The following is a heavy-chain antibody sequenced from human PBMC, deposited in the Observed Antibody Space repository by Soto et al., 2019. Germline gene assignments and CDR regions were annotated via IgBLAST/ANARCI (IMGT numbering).Heavy chain of an antibody. V-gene: IGHV1-46*01. CDR2: INPDTGST. J-gene: IGHJ6*02. CDR3: ARDPNFSLTFHYYGMDV. Sequence: QVQLVQSGAEVKKPGASVKISCKASGYTFTTYYLHWVRQAPGQELEWMGIINPDTGSTSSAQNFRGRVSVTRDTSTSTVYMELYSLSSEDTAVYYCARDPNFSLTFHYYGMDVWGQGTTVTVSS. CDR1: GYTFTTYY.